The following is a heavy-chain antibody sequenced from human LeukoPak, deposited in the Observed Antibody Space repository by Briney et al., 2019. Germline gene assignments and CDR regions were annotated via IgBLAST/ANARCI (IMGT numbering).Heavy chain of an antibody. CDR1: GFTFSGHY. V-gene: IGHV1-18*04. Sequence: ASVKVSCKPSGFTFSGHYMHWVRQAPGQGLEWMGWISAYNGDTNYAQNLQGRVTMTTDTSTSTAYMDLRSLRSDDTAVYYCAAGDYYGSGSFPDYWGQGTLVTVSS. CDR2: ISAYNGDT. D-gene: IGHD3-10*01. CDR3: AAGDYYGSGSFPDY. J-gene: IGHJ4*02.